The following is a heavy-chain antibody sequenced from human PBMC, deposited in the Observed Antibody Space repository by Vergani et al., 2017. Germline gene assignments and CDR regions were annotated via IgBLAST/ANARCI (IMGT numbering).Heavy chain of an antibody. D-gene: IGHD6-19*01. J-gene: IGHJ4*02. CDR3: AKEKRKGYSSGWYCDY. CDR2: IRSKAYGGTT. V-gene: IGHV3-49*04. Sequence: EVQLVESGGGLVQPGRSLRLSCTASGFTFGDYAMSWVRQAPGKGLEWVGFIRSKAYGGTTEYAASVKGRFTISRDDSKSIAYLQMNSLRAEDTAVYYCAKEKRKGYSSGWYCDYWGQGTLVTVSS. CDR1: GFTFGDYA.